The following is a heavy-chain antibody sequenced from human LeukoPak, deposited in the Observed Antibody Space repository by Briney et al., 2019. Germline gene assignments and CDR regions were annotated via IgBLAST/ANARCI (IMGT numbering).Heavy chain of an antibody. CDR3: TRYGSGSYYISRGYFDY. D-gene: IGHD3-10*01. Sequence: GGSLRLSCAASGFTFSSYAMSWVRQAPGKGLEWVSAISGSGGSTYYADSAKGRFTISRDNSKNTLYLQMNSLRAEDTAVYYCTRYGSGSYYISRGYFDYWGQGTLVIVSS. CDR2: ISGSGGST. J-gene: IGHJ4*02. V-gene: IGHV3-23*01. CDR1: GFTFSSYA.